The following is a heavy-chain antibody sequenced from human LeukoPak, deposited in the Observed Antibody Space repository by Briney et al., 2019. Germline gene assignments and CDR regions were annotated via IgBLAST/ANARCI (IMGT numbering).Heavy chain of an antibody. V-gene: IGHV3-30*02. D-gene: IGHD1-26*01. J-gene: IGHJ4*02. CDR1: GFTFSSYG. Sequence: GGFLRLSCAASGFTFSSYGMHWVRQAPGKGLEWVAFIRYDGSNKYYADSVKGRFTISRDNSKNTLYLQMNSLRAEDTAVYYCAKDHLSGSYPGEYYFDYWGQGTLVTVSS. CDR3: AKDHLSGSYPGEYYFDY. CDR2: IRYDGSNK.